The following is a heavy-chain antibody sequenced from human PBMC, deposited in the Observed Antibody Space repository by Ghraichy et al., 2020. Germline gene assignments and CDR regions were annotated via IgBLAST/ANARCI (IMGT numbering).Heavy chain of an antibody. J-gene: IGHJ1*01. Sequence: GGSLRLSCAASGFTFSLYGMHWVRQAPGKGLEWVAVTSYDGINQYYGDSVKGRFTVSRDNSKNTLYLQMNSLRPEDTAVYYCAKGEEIVVVPTALSHWGQGTLVTVSS. CDR1: GFTFSLYG. V-gene: IGHV3-30*18. D-gene: IGHD2-2*01. CDR2: TSYDGINQ. CDR3: AKGEEIVVVPTALSH.